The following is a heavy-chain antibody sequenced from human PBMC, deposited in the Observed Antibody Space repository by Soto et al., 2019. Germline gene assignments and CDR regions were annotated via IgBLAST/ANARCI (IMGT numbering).Heavy chain of an antibody. V-gene: IGHV3-23*01. CDR2: ISGSGGST. CDR3: AKDPSHGSGSYHKNWFDP. CDR1: GFTFSSYA. J-gene: IGHJ5*02. Sequence: EVQLLESGGGLVQPGGSLRLSCAASGFTFSSYAMSWVRQAPGKGLEWVSAISGSGGSTYYADSVKGRFTISRDNSKNTLYLQLNSLRAEDTAVYYCAKDPSHGSGSYHKNWFDPWGQGTLVTVSS. D-gene: IGHD3-10*01.